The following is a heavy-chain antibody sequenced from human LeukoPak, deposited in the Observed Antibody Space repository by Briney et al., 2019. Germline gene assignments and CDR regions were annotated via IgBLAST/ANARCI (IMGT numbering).Heavy chain of an antibody. CDR2: IYYSGST. CDR1: GDSISSYY. V-gene: IGHV4-59*01. D-gene: IGHD4/OR15-4a*01. J-gene: IGHJ4*02. CDR3: ARRDYGGPRAADY. Sequence: PSETLSLTCTVSGDSISSYYWSWIRQPPGKGLEWIGYIYYSGSTKYNPSLKSRVTISVDTSKNQFSLKLNSVTAADTAVYYCARRDYGGPRAADYWGQGTLVTVSS.